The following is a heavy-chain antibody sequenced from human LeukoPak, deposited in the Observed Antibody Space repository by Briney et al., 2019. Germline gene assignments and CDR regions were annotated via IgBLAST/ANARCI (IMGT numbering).Heavy chain of an antibody. CDR2: INPNSGGT. Sequence: ASVKVSCKASGHTFTGYYMHWVRQAPGQGLEWMGWINPNSGGTNYAQKFQGRVTMTRDTSISTAYMELSRLRSDDTAVYYCARADPQSEGLNRYNDFWSGPGDYYYYMDVWGKGTTVTVSS. CDR3: ARADPQSEGLNRYNDFWSGPGDYYYYMDV. D-gene: IGHD3-3*01. J-gene: IGHJ6*03. CDR1: GHTFTGYY. V-gene: IGHV1-2*02.